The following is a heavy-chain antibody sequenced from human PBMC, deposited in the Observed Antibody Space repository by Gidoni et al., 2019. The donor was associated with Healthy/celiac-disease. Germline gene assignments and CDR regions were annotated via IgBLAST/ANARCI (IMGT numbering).Heavy chain of an antibody. Sequence: QVQLVESGGGLVKPGGSLRLSCAASGFTFSDYYMSWIRQAPGKGLEWVSYISSSSSYTNYADSVKGRFTISRDNAKNSLYLQMNSLRAEDTALYYCARDKTDTVTTDGAFDYWGQGTLVTVSS. CDR1: GFTFSDYY. J-gene: IGHJ4*02. V-gene: IGHV3-11*06. CDR3: ARDKTDTVTTDGAFDY. CDR2: ISSSSSYT. D-gene: IGHD4-17*01.